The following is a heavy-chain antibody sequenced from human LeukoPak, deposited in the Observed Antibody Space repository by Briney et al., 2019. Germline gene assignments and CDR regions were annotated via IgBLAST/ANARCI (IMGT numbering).Heavy chain of an antibody. Sequence: SETLSLTCTVSGGSISSYYWSWIRQPPGKGLEWIGYIYYSGSTNYNPSLKSRVTISVDTSKNQFSLKLSSVTAADTAVYYCARRGGRGYSYGYAGAFDYWGQGTLVTVSS. V-gene: IGHV4-59*08. J-gene: IGHJ4*02. CDR2: IYYSGST. CDR3: ARRGGRGYSYGYAGAFDY. D-gene: IGHD5-18*01. CDR1: GGSISSYY.